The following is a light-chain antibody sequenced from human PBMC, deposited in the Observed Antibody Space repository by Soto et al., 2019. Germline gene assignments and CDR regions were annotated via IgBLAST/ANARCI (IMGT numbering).Light chain of an antibody. CDR3: SSYAGSNNLV. CDR1: SSDVGGYNY. J-gene: IGLJ3*02. CDR2: EVT. V-gene: IGLV2-8*01. Sequence: QSALTQPPSASGSPGQSVTISCTGTSSDVGGYNYVSWYQQHPGKAPKLMIYEVTKRPSGVPDRFSGSKSVNTYSLTVSGLQAEDEAEYYCSSYAGSNNLVFGGGTKLTVL.